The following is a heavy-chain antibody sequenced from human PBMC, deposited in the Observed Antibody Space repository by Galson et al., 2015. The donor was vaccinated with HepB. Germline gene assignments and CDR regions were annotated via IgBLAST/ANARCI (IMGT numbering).Heavy chain of an antibody. D-gene: IGHD6-13*01. CDR3: AKAHLQQLHINWFDP. CDR1: EFTFSSYA. Sequence: PRLSCAASEFTFSSYAMSWVRQAPGKGLEWVSAISGSGDSTYYADSVKGRFTISRDNSKNTLYLQTNSLRAEDTAVYYCAKAHLQQLHINWFDPWGQGTLVTVSS. J-gene: IGHJ5*02. CDR2: ISGSGDST. V-gene: IGHV3-23*01.